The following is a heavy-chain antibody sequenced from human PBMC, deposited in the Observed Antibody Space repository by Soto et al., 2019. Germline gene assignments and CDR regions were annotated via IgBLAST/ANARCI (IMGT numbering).Heavy chain of an antibody. CDR1: GYTFTSHY. Sequence: ASVKVSCKASGYTFTSHYMHWVRQAPGQGLEWMGIINPSGGSTSYAQKFQGRVTMTRDTSTSTVYMELSSLRSEDTAVYYCARDRGDLAAAGTSLDYWGQGTLVTLSS. CDR3: ARDRGDLAAAGTSLDY. J-gene: IGHJ4*02. D-gene: IGHD6-13*01. V-gene: IGHV1-46*01. CDR2: INPSGGST.